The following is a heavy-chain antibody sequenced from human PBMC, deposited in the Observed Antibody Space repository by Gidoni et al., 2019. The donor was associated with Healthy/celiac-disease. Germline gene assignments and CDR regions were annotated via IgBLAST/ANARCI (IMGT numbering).Heavy chain of an antibody. CDR2: ISGSGGST. V-gene: IGHV3-23*01. Sequence: EVQLLEDGGGLVQPGGSLRLSWAAAGFTFSSYAMSWVRQAPGVGLEGVSAISGSGGSTYYADSVKGRFTISRDNSKNTLYLQMNSLRAEDTAVYYCAKIGSSWSPFDYWGQGTLVTVSS. J-gene: IGHJ4*02. D-gene: IGHD6-13*01. CDR3: AKIGSSWSPFDY. CDR1: GFTFSSYA.